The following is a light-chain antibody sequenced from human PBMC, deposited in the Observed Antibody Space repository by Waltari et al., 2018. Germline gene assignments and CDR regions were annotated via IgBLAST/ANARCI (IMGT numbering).Light chain of an antibody. Sequence: QSVLTQPPAVSAAPGQTVTISCSGGSSNIGNDYVSWYQQRPGTAPKLLIYETGKRPSGIPDRFSGSKSGTSASLAIAGLQTGDEADYYCAAWDSSLSDVLFGGGTKVTVL. CDR3: AAWDSSLSDVL. V-gene: IGLV1-51*01. J-gene: IGLJ2*01. CDR1: SSNIGNDY. CDR2: ETG.